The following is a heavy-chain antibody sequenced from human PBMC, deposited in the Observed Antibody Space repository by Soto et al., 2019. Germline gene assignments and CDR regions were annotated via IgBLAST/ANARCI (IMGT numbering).Heavy chain of an antibody. Sequence: PSETLSLTCSVSGASIRSYYWHWIRQPPGKGLEWIGYVYTSDYTRYSSSLKSRVTISVDTSKSQFYLRLNSVTAADTAVYYCASAAQVWLPFAPWGKGPLATVPS. V-gene: IGHV4-59*03. J-gene: IGHJ5*02. CDR3: ASAAQVWLPFAP. D-gene: IGHD3-16*01. CDR1: GASIRSYY. CDR2: VYTSDYT.